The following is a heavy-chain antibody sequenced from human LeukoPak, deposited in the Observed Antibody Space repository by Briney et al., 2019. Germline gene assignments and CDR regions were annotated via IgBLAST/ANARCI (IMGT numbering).Heavy chain of an antibody. CDR3: AKQSYSNSWNNFDY. CDR1: GDSISVDY. V-gene: IGHV4-59*01. CDR2: IYYTGRI. J-gene: IGHJ4*02. Sequence: SETLSLTCTVSGDSISVDYWNWIRQAPGKGMEWIGYIYYTGRINYNPSLRNRLTISIDRSKNQFSLKLTSVTAADTAVYYCAKQSYSNSWNNFDYWGQGTLVTVSS. D-gene: IGHD6-13*01.